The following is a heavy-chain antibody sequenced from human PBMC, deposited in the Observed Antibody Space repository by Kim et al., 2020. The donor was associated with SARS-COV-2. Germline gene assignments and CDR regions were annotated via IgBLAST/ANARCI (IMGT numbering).Heavy chain of an antibody. D-gene: IGHD2-15*01. CDR1: GFTFSTYA. CDR3: SREGSWNQRENYV. V-gene: IGHV3-13*01. Sequence: GGSLRLSCAASGFTFSTYAMRWVRQAPGKGLEWVSTIGAAGSAYYSASVEGRFTITTGDVSNYTHLQIKNLSAGDTAAYYCSREGSWNQRENYVQGKVPT. CDR2: IGAAGSA. J-gene: IGHJ6*03.